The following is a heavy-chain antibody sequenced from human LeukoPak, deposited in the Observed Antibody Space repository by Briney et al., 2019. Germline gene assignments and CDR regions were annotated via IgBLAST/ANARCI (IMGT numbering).Heavy chain of an antibody. CDR3: ATDRRVGARSYFDY. V-gene: IGHV1-18*01. CDR1: GYTFTSYG. CDR2: ISAYNGNT. D-gene: IGHD1-26*01. Sequence: ASVKVSCKASGYTFTSYGISWVRQAPGQGLEWMGWISAYNGNTNYAQKLQGRVTMTTDTSTSTAYMELRSLRSDDTAVYYCATDRRVGARSYFDYWGQGTRVTVSS. J-gene: IGHJ4*02.